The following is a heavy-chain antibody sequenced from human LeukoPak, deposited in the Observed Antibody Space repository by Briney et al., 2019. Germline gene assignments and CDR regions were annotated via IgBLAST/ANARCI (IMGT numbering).Heavy chain of an antibody. J-gene: IGHJ4*02. CDR3: ARVVGFGDYPFDY. CDR1: GGTFSSYA. V-gene: IGHV1-69*13. Sequence: ASVKVSCKASGGTFSSYAISWVRQAPGQGLEWMGGIIPIFGTANYAQKFQGRVTITADESTSTAYMELSSLRSEDTAMYYCARVVGFGDYPFDYWGQGTLVTVSS. CDR2: IIPIFGTA. D-gene: IGHD4-17*01.